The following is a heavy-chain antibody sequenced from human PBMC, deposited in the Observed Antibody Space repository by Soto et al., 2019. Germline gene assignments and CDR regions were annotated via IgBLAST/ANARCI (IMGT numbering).Heavy chain of an antibody. J-gene: IGHJ4*02. V-gene: IGHV1-2*04. CDR2: INPNSGDT. D-gene: IGHD3-10*01. CDR1: GYTFTDYQ. Sequence: GASLKVSCKASGYTFTDYQIHCVRQAPGQGLEWMGWINPNSGDTNFAEKFQGWVTMTRDVSISTAYLELGSLKSDDTAVYYCATQNSDYGSGTYSYWGQGTLVTVSS. CDR3: ATQNSDYGSGTYSY.